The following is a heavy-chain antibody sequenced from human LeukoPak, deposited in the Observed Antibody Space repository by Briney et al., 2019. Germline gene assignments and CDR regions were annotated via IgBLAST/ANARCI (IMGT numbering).Heavy chain of an antibody. Sequence: SETLSLTCTVSGGSISSGGYYWSWIRQPPGTGLEWIGYIYHSGSTYYNPSLKSRVTISVDRSKNQFSLKLSSVTAADTAMYYCARDFGRYSGSYYFDYWGQGTLVTVSS. J-gene: IGHJ4*02. D-gene: IGHD1-26*01. CDR3: ARDFGRYSGSYYFDY. CDR1: GGSISSGGYY. CDR2: IYHSGST. V-gene: IGHV4-30-2*01.